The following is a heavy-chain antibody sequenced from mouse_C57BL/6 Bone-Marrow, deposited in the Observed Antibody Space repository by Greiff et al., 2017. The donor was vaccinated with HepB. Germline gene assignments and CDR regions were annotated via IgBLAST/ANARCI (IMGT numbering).Heavy chain of an antibody. J-gene: IGHJ2*01. CDR3: AKEISLITTVVATDY. D-gene: IGHD1-1*01. Sequence: VQLQESGAELARPGASVKLSCKASGYTFTSYGISWVKQRTGQGLEWIGEIYPRSGNTYYNEKFKGKATLTADKSSSTAYMELRSLTSEDSAVYFCAKEISLITTVVATDYWGQGTTLTVSS. CDR1: GYTFTSYG. V-gene: IGHV1-81*01. CDR2: IYPRSGNT.